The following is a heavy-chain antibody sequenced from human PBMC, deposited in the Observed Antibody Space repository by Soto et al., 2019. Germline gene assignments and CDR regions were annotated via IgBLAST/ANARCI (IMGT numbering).Heavy chain of an antibody. CDR3: AKDPPRDWLLGPSGMDV. CDR2: ISGSGGST. Sequence: GGSLRLSCAASGFTFSSYAMSWVRQAPGKGLEWVSAISGSGGSTYYADSVKGRFTISRDNSKNTLYLQMNSLRAEDTAVYYCAKDPPRDWLLGPSGMDVWGQGTTVTVSS. J-gene: IGHJ6*02. CDR1: GFTFSSYA. V-gene: IGHV3-23*01. D-gene: IGHD3-9*01.